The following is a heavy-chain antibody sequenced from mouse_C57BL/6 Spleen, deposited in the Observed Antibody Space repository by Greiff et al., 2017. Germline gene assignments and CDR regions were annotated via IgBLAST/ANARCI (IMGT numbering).Heavy chain of an antibody. CDR1: GYTFTSYW. J-gene: IGHJ3*01. D-gene: IGHD1-1*01. CDR3: ARAADYCGSRWAWFAY. CDR2: IHPNSGST. Sequence: VQLQQSGAELVKPGASVKLSCKASGYTFTSYWMHWVKQRPGQGLEWIGMIHPNSGSTNYNEKFKSKATLTVDKSSSTAYMQLSRLTSEDSAVYYCARAADYCGSRWAWFAYWGQGTLVTVSA. V-gene: IGHV1-64*01.